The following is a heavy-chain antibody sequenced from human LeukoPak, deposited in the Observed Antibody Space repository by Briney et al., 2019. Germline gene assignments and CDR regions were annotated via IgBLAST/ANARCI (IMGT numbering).Heavy chain of an antibody. CDR1: GYTFTGYY. D-gene: IGHD3-22*01. CDR2: INPNSGGT. J-gene: IGHJ4*02. Sequence: ASVKVSCKASGYTFTGYYMHWVRQAPGQGLEWMGWINPNSGGTNYAQKFQGWVTMTRDTSISTAYMELSRLRSDDTAVYYCARVRYYDSSQRLYYFDYWGQGTLVTVSS. V-gene: IGHV1-2*04. CDR3: ARVRYYDSSQRLYYFDY.